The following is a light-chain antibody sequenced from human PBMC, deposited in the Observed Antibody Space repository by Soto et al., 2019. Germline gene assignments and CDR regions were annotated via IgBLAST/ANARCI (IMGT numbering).Light chain of an antibody. CDR2: EVS. J-gene: IGLJ1*01. Sequence: QSVLTQPASVSGSPGESITISCTGTSGDVGGYNYVSWYQLQPGKAPKLMILEVSSPPAGVSYRFSGSKSGNTAPLTISGLQAEDEADYYCSSYTSSSTLDVVGSGTKVTVL. CDR1: SGDVGGYNY. V-gene: IGLV2-14*01. CDR3: SSYTSSSTLDV.